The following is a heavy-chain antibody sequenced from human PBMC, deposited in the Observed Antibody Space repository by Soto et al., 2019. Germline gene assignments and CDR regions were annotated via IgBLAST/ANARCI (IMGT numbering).Heavy chain of an antibody. CDR1: GFSFSSYS. J-gene: IGHJ4*02. Sequence: EVQLVESGGGLVKPGGSLRLSCAASGFSFSSYSMIWVRQAPGKELEWVSSISSSSRYIYQADSVKGRFTISRDNAKNSLYLQMHSLRAEDTAVYYCARESGYDLAEFDFWGQGTLVTVSS. CDR3: ARESGYDLAEFDF. D-gene: IGHD5-12*01. CDR2: ISSSSRYI. V-gene: IGHV3-21*01.